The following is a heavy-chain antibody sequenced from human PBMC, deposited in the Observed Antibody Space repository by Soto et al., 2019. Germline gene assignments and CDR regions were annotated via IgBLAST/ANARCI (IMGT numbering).Heavy chain of an antibody. D-gene: IGHD1-26*01. CDR3: ARGVSAGVDY. J-gene: IGHJ4*02. V-gene: IGHV1-8*01. CDR2: MEPSTGRT. Sequence: GASVKVSCKASGYSFTSLDINWVRQTAGQGLEWMGWMEPSTGRTGYAQKFQGRVTMTRDASINTAYMELTTLTSDDTAFYYCARGVSAGVDYWGQGTLVTVSS. CDR1: GYSFTSLD.